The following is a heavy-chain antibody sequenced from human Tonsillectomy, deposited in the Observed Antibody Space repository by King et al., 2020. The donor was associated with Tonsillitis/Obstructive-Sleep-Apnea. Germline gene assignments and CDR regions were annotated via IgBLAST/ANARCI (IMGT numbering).Heavy chain of an antibody. V-gene: IGHV3-7*04. J-gene: IGHJ4*02. CDR1: GFTFSRYG. Sequence: VQLVESGGGLVQPGGSLRLSCAASGFTFSRYGMSWVSQAPGKWVDGVANIKQDGSEKYYVDSVKGRFTITIDNAKNLLYLQMKSLRAEDTAIYFCARREIGYCSGGRCYPYYFDYWGQGTLVTVSS. CDR3: ARREIGYCSGGRCYPYYFDY. CDR2: IKQDGSEK. D-gene: IGHD2-15*01.